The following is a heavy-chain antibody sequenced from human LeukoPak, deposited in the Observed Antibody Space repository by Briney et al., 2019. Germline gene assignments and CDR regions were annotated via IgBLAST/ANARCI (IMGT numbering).Heavy chain of an antibody. Sequence: ASVKVSCKASGYTLRSYAMSWVRQAPGQGLEWMGWINPHSDGTNYAQKFQGRLTMTWDTSISAAYMALSSLTSDDTATFYCARTPLGGAFYMDVWGQGTAVVVSS. J-gene: IGHJ6*03. CDR3: ARTPLGGAFYMDV. D-gene: IGHD2-15*01. CDR2: INPHSDGT. CDR1: GYTLRSYA. V-gene: IGHV1-2*02.